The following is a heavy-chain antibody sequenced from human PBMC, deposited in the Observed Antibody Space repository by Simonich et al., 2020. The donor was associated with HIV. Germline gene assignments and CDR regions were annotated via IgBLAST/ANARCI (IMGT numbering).Heavy chain of an antibody. Sequence: QVQLVQAGAEVKKPGASGKVSCKSSGYTFTGYTMDWVRQAPGQGLECRGRITPNSGGTNYAQKLQGRVTMTRDTSISTAYMELSRLRSDDTAIDYCARAYCSGGRCYDAFDIWGQGTMVTVSS. CDR1: GYTFTGYT. D-gene: IGHD2-15*01. J-gene: IGHJ3*02. CDR3: ARAYCSGGRCYDAFDI. CDR2: ITPNSGGT. V-gene: IGHV1-2*06.